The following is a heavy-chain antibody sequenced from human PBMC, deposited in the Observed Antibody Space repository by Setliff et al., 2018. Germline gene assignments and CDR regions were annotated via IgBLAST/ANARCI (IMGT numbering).Heavy chain of an antibody. D-gene: IGHD3-3*01. V-gene: IGHV4-34*01. J-gene: IGHJ4*02. CDR2: INHSGSA. CDR1: GGSITSYY. Sequence: SETLSLTCSVSGGSITSYYWCWIRQPPWKGLEWIGEINHSGSANYNPSLKSRVTISLDTSKNQFSLKLSSVTAADTAVYFCARYDFWTGYYSGEGGNFDSWGQGTLVTVSS. CDR3: ARYDFWTGYYSGEGGNFDS.